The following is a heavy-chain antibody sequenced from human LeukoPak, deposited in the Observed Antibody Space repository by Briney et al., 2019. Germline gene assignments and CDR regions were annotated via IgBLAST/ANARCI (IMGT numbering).Heavy chain of an antibody. CDR1: GFTFSDYY. V-gene: IGHV3-11*04. J-gene: IGHJ4*02. Sequence: PGGSLRLSCAASGFTFSDYYMSWIRQAPGKGLEWVSYISSSGSTIYYADSVKGRFTISRDNAKNSLYLQMNSLRAEDTAVYYCARAPLRWLQLGRVFDYWGQGTLVTVSS. CDR3: ARAPLRWLQLGRVFDY. D-gene: IGHD5-24*01. CDR2: ISSSGSTI.